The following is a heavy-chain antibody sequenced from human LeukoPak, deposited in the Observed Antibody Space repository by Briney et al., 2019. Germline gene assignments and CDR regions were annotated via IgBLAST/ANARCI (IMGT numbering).Heavy chain of an antibody. V-gene: IGHV3-9*01. D-gene: IGHD5-12*01. CDR1: GFSFDAYA. CDR3: AKEFLKYRGYDSAFDY. Sequence: GRSLRLSCAASGFSFDAYAMHWVRRAPGKGLEWVSGISWNSGNIGYADAVKGRFTISRDNAKNCLYLQMDSLRVEDTALYYCAKEFLKYRGYDSAFDYWGQGTLVTVSS. CDR2: ISWNSGNI. J-gene: IGHJ4*02.